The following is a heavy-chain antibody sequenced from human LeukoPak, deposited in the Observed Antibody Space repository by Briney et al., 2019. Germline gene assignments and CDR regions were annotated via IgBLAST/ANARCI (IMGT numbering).Heavy chain of an antibody. CDR2: IYRSGST. J-gene: IGHJ4*02. CDR1: GYSISSGYY. CDR3: ARLAPSGTDLDY. V-gene: IGHV4-38-2*01. D-gene: IGHD1-1*01. Sequence: PSETLSLTCAVSGYSISSGYYWGWIRQPPGRGLEWIGSIYRSGSTYYNPSLKTRVTISVDTSKNQFSLKLSSVTAADTAVYYCARLAPSGTDLDYWGQGTLVTVSS.